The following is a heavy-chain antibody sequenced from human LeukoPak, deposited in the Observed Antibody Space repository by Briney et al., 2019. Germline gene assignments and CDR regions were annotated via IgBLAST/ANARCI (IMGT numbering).Heavy chain of an antibody. V-gene: IGHV4-39*01. D-gene: IGHD6-19*01. CDR3: ARHGQGWVLRNWFDS. Sequence: PSETLSLTCTVSGGSVSRGGYYWGWIRQPPGKGLEWIGSISNSGSSYDNPSLRSRVTISVDTSKNQFSLKLSSVTAADVAVYYCARHGQGWVLRNWFDSWGQGTLVTVSS. CDR1: GGSVSRGGYY. J-gene: IGHJ5*01. CDR2: ISNSGSS.